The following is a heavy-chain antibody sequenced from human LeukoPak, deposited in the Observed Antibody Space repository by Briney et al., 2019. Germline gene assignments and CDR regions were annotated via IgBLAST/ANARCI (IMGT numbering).Heavy chain of an antibody. D-gene: IGHD2-15*01. Sequence: GSLRLSFAASGFTFSSYGLHWVRQAPGKGLGWVAFIRYDGSNRYYADSVKGRFTISRDNSKNTLYLQMNSLRAEDTAVYYCASTTLVVVVAATDYWGQGTLVTVSS. J-gene: IGHJ4*02. CDR1: GFTFSSYG. V-gene: IGHV3-30*02. CDR3: ASTTLVVVVAATDY. CDR2: IRYDGSNR.